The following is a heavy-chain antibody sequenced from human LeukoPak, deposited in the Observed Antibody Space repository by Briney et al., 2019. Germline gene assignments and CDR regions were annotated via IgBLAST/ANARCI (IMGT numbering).Heavy chain of an antibody. Sequence: SETLSLTCTVSGGSISSYYWSWIRQPPGKGLEWIGYIYYSGSTNYDPSLKSRVTISVDTSKNQFSLKLSSVTAADTAVYYCARETYDSSGSDNWYFDLWGRGTLVTVSS. D-gene: IGHD3-22*01. CDR3: ARETYDSSGSDNWYFDL. V-gene: IGHV4-59*01. J-gene: IGHJ2*01. CDR2: IYYSGST. CDR1: GGSISSYY.